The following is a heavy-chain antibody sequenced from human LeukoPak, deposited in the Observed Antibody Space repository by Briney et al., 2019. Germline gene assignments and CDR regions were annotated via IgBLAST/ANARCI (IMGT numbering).Heavy chain of an antibody. CDR1: GFTFSNYN. V-gene: IGHV3-21*01. CDR3: AREDWNYVGDAFDI. CDR2: ITSSGTYI. D-gene: IGHD1-7*01. Sequence: GGSLRLSCAASGFTFSNYNMNWVRQAPGKAMEWVSSITSSGTYIFYADSVKGRFTISRDNAKNSLYLQMDSLGPEDTAVYYCAREDWNYVGDAFDIWGQGTMVTVSS. J-gene: IGHJ3*02.